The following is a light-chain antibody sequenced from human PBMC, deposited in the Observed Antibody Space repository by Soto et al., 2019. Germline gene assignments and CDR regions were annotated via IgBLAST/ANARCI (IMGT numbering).Light chain of an antibody. Sequence: SYELTQPPSVSVSPGQTASITCSGDKLGDKYASWYQQKPGQSPVLVIYQDHKRPSGIPERFSGSISGNTATLTISGIQATDEGDYYCQAWDSSAAFFGGGKKVTVL. CDR1: KLGDKY. CDR3: QAWDSSAAF. CDR2: QDH. V-gene: IGLV3-1*01. J-gene: IGLJ2*01.